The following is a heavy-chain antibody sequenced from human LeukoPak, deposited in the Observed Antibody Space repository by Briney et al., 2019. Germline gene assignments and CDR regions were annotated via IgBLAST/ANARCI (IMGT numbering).Heavy chain of an antibody. CDR3: ARDLRIMITFGGVSSFDY. CDR2: ISAYNGNT. J-gene: IGHJ4*02. D-gene: IGHD3-16*01. Sequence: ASVKVSCKASGYTFTSYGISWVRQAPGQGLEWMGWISAYNGNTNYAQKLQGRVTMTTDTSTSTAYMELRSLRSDDTAVYYCARDLRIMITFGGVSSFDYWGQGTLVTVSS. CDR1: GYTFTSYG. V-gene: IGHV1-18*01.